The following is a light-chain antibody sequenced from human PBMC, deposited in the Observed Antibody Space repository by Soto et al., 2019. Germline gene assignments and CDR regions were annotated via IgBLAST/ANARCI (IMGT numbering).Light chain of an antibody. CDR2: GAY. CDR1: QSVSTNY. CDR3: QQYGSAPLT. V-gene: IGKV3-20*01. Sequence: EIVLTQSPGTLSLSPGERGTLSCRASQSVSTNYLAWYQQKPGQAPRLLIYGAYTRATGIPDRCSGSGSGTDFTLTITRLKPEDFAVYYCQQYGSAPLTFGPGTKVDV. J-gene: IGKJ3*01.